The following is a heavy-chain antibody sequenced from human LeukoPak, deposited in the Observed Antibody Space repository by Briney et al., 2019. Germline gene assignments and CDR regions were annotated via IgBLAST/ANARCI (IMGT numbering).Heavy chain of an antibody. CDR1: GFPFSNYW. V-gene: IGHV3-7*01. J-gene: IGHJ4*02. Sequence: GGSLRLSCAGSGFPFSNYWMAWVRQAPGKGLEWVANMKEGGGEINYVDSVKGRFTISRDNAKNSLDLQMNSLRVDDTAVYYCVRDRGYSTFDYWGQRTLVIVSS. CDR3: VRDRGYSTFDY. D-gene: IGHD4-23*01. CDR2: MKEGGGEI.